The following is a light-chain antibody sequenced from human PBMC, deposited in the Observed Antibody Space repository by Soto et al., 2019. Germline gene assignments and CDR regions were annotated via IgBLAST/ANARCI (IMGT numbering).Light chain of an antibody. CDR3: CSYAGSSTFFYV. V-gene: IGLV2-23*02. J-gene: IGLJ1*01. CDR1: SSNIGSYNL. Sequence: QSVLTQPASVSGSPGQSITISCTGTSSNIGSYNLVSWYQQHPGNAPKLMIYEVSKRPLVVSNLFSGSKSGNTASLTISGLQAEDEADYYCCSYAGSSTFFYVFGTGTKVTVL. CDR2: EVS.